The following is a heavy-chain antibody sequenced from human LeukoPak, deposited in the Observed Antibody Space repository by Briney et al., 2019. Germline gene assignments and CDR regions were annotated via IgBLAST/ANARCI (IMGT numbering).Heavy chain of an antibody. Sequence: GGSLRLSCVASGFTFSVYWMSWVRQAPGKGLEWVANIKKDGSEKYYVDSVKGRFTISRDNAKNSLYLQMSSLRAEDTAVYYCARGGSWFAPWGQGTLVTVSS. CDR3: ARGGSWFAP. J-gene: IGHJ5*02. CDR1: GFTFSVYW. V-gene: IGHV3-7*01. D-gene: IGHD3-10*01. CDR2: IKKDGSEK.